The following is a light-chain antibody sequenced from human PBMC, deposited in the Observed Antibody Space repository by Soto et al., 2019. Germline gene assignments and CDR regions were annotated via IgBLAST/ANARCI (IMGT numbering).Light chain of an antibody. J-gene: IGKJ2*01. V-gene: IGKV1-5*01. Sequence: DIQMTQSPSTLSASVGDRVTITCRASQTISSSLAWYQQRPGKSPNLLIFDASSLEFGVPARFSGSGSGTQFTLTISSQQPDDYATYYCQQYHGYYTFGQGTKLQIK. CDR1: QTISSS. CDR3: QQYHGYYT. CDR2: DAS.